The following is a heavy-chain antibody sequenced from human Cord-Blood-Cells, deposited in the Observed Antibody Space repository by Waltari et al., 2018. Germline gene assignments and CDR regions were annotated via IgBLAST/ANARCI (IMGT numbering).Heavy chain of an antibody. D-gene: IGHD3-22*01. CDR2: IYYSGST. CDR3: AGLGSYYDSSGYSYDAFDI. Sequence: QVQLQESGPGLVKPSETLSLTCTVSGASISSYYWSLIRQPPGKGLEWIGYIYYSGSTNYNPSLKSRVTISVDTSKNQFSLKLSSVTAADTAVYYCAGLGSYYDSSGYSYDAFDIWGQGTMVTVSS. V-gene: IGHV4-59*08. J-gene: IGHJ3*02. CDR1: GASISSYY.